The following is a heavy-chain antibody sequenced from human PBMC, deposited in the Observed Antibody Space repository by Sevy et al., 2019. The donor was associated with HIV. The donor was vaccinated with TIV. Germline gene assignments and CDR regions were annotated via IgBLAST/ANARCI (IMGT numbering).Heavy chain of an antibody. J-gene: IGHJ4*02. D-gene: IGHD5-12*01. CDR2: IKQDESEK. CDR3: AREVGGYNWRPYYFDS. CDR1: GFTFTNYW. Sequence: GGSLRLSCVASGFTFTNYWISWVRQTPGKGLEWVANIKQDESEKYYLDSVKGRFAISRDNGKKSVSLQMNGLSAEDTALYYCAREVGGYNWRPYYFDSWGQGTLVTVSS. V-gene: IGHV3-7*01.